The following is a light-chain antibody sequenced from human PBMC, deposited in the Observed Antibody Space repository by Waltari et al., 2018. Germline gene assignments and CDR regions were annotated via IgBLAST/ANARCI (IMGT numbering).Light chain of an antibody. CDR2: QAS. CDR3: QQYHSDWTT. Sequence: IRLTKTPPTLSASPGDSVTITCRASQDIHRYLAWYQHNSGKAPKVLIYQASSLEIGVSSRFSGGGSETDFTLTIRNLQPDDFATYFCQQYHSDWTTFGQGTRLEIK. CDR1: QDIHRY. J-gene: IGKJ5*01. V-gene: IGKV1-5*03.